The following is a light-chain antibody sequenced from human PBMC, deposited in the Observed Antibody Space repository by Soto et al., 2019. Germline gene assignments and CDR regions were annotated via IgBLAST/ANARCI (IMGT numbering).Light chain of an antibody. V-gene: IGLV2-14*01. Sequence: QSALTPPASVSGAPGQSITLSCTGTSSEVGGYNYVSWYQQHPGKAPKLMIYDVSNRPSGVSNRFSGSKSGNTASLTISGLQAEDEADYYCSSYTSSSTLEGVFGTGTKVTVL. CDR3: SSYTSSSTLEGV. CDR1: SSEVGGYNY. CDR2: DVS. J-gene: IGLJ1*01.